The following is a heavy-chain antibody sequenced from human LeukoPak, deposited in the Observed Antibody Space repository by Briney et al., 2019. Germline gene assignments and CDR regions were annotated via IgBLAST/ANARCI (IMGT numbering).Heavy chain of an antibody. D-gene: IGHD2-8*01. V-gene: IGHV1-69*06. CDR1: GGTFSSYA. CDR2: IIPIFGTA. J-gene: IGHJ4*02. CDR3: AQGSRGYCTNGVCYSRWVLWNY. Sequence: ASVKVSCKASGGTFSSYAISWVRQAPGQGLEWMGGIIPIFGTANYAQKFQGRVTITADKSTSTAYMELSSLGSEDTAVYYCAQGSRGYCTNGVCYSRWVLWNYWGQGTLVTVSS.